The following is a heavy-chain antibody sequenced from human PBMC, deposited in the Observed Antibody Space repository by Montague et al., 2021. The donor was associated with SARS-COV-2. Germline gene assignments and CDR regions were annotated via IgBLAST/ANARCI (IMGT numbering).Heavy chain of an antibody. J-gene: IGHJ3*01. CDR3: ATGQVTIFGVLIMLPAAGAVDV. CDR1: GGSFSGYY. V-gene: IGHV4-34*01. Sequence: SETLSLTCAVYGGSFSGYYWTWIRQPPGKGLEWVGEINDRGSTNYNPSFESRLTMSVDTSKNQFSLRLKSVSAADTAVYYCATGQVTIFGVLIMLPAAGAVDVWGQGTTVTVSS. CDR2: INDRGST. D-gene: IGHD3-3*01.